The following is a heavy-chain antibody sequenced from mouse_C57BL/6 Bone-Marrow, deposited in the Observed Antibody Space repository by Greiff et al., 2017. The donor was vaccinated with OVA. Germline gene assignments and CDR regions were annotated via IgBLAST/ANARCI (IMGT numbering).Heavy chain of an antibody. D-gene: IGHD1-1*01. J-gene: IGHJ2*01. Sequence: QVQLQQPGAELVMPGASMKLSCKASGYTFTSYWMHWVKQRPGQGLEWIGEIDPSDSYTNYNQKFKGKSTLTVDKSSSTAYMQLSSLTSEDSAVYYCARANYGSSIDCWDKGTTRTVSS. CDR2: IDPSDSYT. V-gene: IGHV1-69*01. CDR1: GYTFTSYW. CDR3: ARANYGSSIDC.